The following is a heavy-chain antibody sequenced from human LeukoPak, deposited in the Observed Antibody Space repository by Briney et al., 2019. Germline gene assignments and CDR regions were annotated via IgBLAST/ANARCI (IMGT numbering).Heavy chain of an antibody. Sequence: SETLSLTCAVSGYSISSEYYWGWIRQPPGKGLEWIGSIYHSGSTYYNPPLKSRVTMPVDTSKNQFSLKLTSVTAADTAVYYCARSGYYTRHFDYWGQGTLVTVSS. D-gene: IGHD3-3*01. J-gene: IGHJ4*02. CDR1: GYSISSEYY. V-gene: IGHV4-38-2*01. CDR2: IYHSGST. CDR3: ARSGYYTRHFDY.